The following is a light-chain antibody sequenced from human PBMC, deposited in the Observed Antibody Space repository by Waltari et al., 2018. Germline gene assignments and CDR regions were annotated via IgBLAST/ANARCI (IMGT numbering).Light chain of an antibody. CDR3: SSYTISSTYV. CDR1: SSYVENFNL. V-gene: IGLV2-23*02. Sequence: QSALTQPASVSGSPGQSITISCTGTSSYVENFNLFSWYQQYPGKAPKLMIYEVNTRPSGVSNRFSGSKSGNTASLTISGLQAEDEADYYCSSYTISSTYVFGTGTKVTVL. CDR2: EVN. J-gene: IGLJ1*01.